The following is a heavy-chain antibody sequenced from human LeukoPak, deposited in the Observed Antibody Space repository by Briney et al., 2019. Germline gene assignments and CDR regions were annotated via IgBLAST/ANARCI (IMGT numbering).Heavy chain of an antibody. V-gene: IGHV1-46*01. CDR2: INPSGGST. CDR1: GYTFTNYG. J-gene: IGHJ4*02. D-gene: IGHD5-24*01. Sequence: ASVKVSCKASGYTFTNYGLSWVRQAPGQGLEWMGIINPSGGSTSYAQKFQGRVTMTRDTSTSTVYMELSSLRSEDTAVYYCARVPRWLQFPFDYWGQGTLVTVSS. CDR3: ARVPRWLQFPFDY.